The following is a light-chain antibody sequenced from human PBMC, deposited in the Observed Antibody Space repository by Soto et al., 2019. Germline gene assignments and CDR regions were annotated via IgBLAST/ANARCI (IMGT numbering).Light chain of an antibody. J-gene: IGKJ4*01. CDR1: HSLLHSDGKTY. Sequence: DIVITHTPLSLSFTPLQRSSISCKSRHSLLHSDGKTYLYWYLQKSGQPPHLLIYEVSYRFSGVPDRFSGSGSGTDFTLKISRVEAEDVGVYYCMQSIQVPLTFGGGTKVDIK. V-gene: IGKV2D-29*01. CDR2: EVS. CDR3: MQSIQVPLT.